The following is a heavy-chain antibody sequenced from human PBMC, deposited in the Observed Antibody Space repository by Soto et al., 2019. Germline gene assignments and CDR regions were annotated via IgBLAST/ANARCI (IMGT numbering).Heavy chain of an antibody. CDR2: ISYGGVNK. D-gene: IGHD3-22*01. Sequence: QVQLVESGGGVVQPGGSLRLSCVASGFTFSTSVMHWVRQAPGKGLEWMAIISYGGVNKYYAESVKGRFTISRDISESTLYLQMNSLSTEDTAVYYCAREEFEDGRGHLDYWCQGTLVSVSS. CDR3: AREEFEDGRGHLDY. CDR1: GFTFSTSV. V-gene: IGHV3-30-3*01. J-gene: IGHJ4*02.